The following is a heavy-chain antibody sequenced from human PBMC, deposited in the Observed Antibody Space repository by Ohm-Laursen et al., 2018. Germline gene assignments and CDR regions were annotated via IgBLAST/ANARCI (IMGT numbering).Heavy chain of an antibody. CDR2: INTEDQT. CDR3: ARGIVRGVTGPDY. J-gene: IGHJ4*01. D-gene: IGHD1-14*01. V-gene: IGHV3-66*01. CDR1: ETSGLILSNNA. Sequence: SLRLSCAASETSGLILSNNAMSWVRQAPGKGLEWVSVINTEDQTFYLNSVKGRFSISRDNSKNTVYLQMNSLRVEDTAVYYCARGIVRGVTGPDYWGQGTLVTVSS.